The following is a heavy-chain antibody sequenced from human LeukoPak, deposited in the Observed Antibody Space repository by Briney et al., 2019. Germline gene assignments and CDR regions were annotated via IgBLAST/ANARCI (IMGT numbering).Heavy chain of an antibody. CDR2: ISAYNGNT. CDR1: GYTFTSYG. J-gene: IGHJ4*02. V-gene: IGHV1-18*01. D-gene: IGHD3-22*01. CDR3: ARTYYYDSSGYNSNDY. Sequence: GASVKVACKASGYTFTSYGISWVRQAPGQGLEWMGWISAYNGNTNYAQKLQGRVTMTTDTSTSTAYMELRSLRSDDTAVYYCARTYYYDSSGYNSNDYWGQGTLVTVSS.